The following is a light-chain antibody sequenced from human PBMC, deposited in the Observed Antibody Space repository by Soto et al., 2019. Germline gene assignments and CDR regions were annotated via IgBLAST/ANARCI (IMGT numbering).Light chain of an antibody. CDR2: SNN. J-gene: IGLJ3*02. Sequence: QSVLTQPPSVSGTPGQRVTISCSGGSSNVGSNSVNWYQQLPGTAPKLLIYSNNQRPSGVPDRFSGSRSGTSASLAISGLQSEDEAEYHCATWDDTLDGWVFGGGTKVTAL. CDR1: SSNVGSNS. V-gene: IGLV1-44*01. CDR3: ATWDDTLDGWV.